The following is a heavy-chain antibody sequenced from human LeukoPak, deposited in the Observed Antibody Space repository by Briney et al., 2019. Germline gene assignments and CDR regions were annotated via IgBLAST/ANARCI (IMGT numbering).Heavy chain of an antibody. D-gene: IGHD2-2*01. V-gene: IGHV4-59*08. CDR1: GGSLTGYF. J-gene: IGHJ4*02. CDR3: ARQGAITYAYFDY. CDR2: VFYSGST. Sequence: SETLSLTCTVSGGSLTGYFWSWIRQPPGKELEWIGYVFYSGSTRYNPSLKSRVTTSVDTSKNQFSLRLTSVTAADTAVYYCARQGAITYAYFDYWSQGTLVTVSP.